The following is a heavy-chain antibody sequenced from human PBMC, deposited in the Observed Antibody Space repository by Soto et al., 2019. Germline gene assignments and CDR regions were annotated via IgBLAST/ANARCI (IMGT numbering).Heavy chain of an antibody. V-gene: IGHV4-34*01. J-gene: IGHJ6*02. CDR1: GGSFSGYY. CDR2: INHSGST. CDR3: ARGRRSSSWFLMGYGMDV. D-gene: IGHD6-13*01. Sequence: SETLSLTCAVYGGSFSGYYWSWIRQPPGKGLEWIGEINHSGSTNYNPSLKSRVTISVDTSKNQFSLKLSSVTAADTAVYYCARGRRSSSWFLMGYGMDVWGQGTRVTVSS.